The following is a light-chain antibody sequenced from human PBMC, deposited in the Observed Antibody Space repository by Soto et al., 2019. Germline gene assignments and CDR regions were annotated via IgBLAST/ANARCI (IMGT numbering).Light chain of an antibody. CDR1: ESVSSK. CDR3: QQRSHWPRT. Sequence: EIVMTQSPATLSVSPLEIATISCRASESVSSKLVWYQKKPGQAPRLLIHDASTRATGIPARFSGSGSGTDFSLTISSLEPEDFAVYYCQQRSHWPRTFGQGTKVDIK. V-gene: IGKV3-11*01. J-gene: IGKJ1*01. CDR2: DAS.